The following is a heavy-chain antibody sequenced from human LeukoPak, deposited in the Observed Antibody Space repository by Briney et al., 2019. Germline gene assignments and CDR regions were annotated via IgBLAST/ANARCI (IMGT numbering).Heavy chain of an antibody. CDR3: ARWEGNVVVPAAIQPTYYYYGMDV. V-gene: IGHV3-30-3*01. Sequence: PGRSLRLSCAASGFTFSSYAMHWVRQAPGKGLEWVAVISYDGSNKYYADSVKGRFTISRDNSKNTLYLQMNSLRAEDTAVYYCARWEGNVVVPAAIQPTYYYYGMDVWGQGTTVTVSS. J-gene: IGHJ6*02. D-gene: IGHD2-2*02. CDR2: ISYDGSNK. CDR1: GFTFSSYA.